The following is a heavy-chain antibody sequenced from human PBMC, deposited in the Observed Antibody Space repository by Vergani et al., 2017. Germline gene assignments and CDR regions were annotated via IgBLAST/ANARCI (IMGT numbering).Heavy chain of an antibody. CDR2: IYYSGST. CDR1: GGSVSSGSYY. J-gene: IGHJ6*02. V-gene: IGHV4-61*10. Sequence: QVQLQESGPGLVKPSETLSLTCTVSGGSVSSGSYYWSWIRQPAGKGLEWIGYIYYSGSTNYNPSLKSRVTISVDTSKTQFSLKLSSVTAADTAVYYCARDRYGDYYYYYGMDVWGQGTTVTVSS. CDR3: ARDRYGDYYYYYGMDV. D-gene: IGHD4-17*01.